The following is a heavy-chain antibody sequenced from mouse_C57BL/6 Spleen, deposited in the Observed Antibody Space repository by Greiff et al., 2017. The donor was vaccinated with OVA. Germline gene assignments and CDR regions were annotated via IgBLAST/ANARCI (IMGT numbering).Heavy chain of an antibody. Sequence: VKLQQSGAELMKPGASVKLSCKATGYTFTGYWIEWVKQRPGHGLEWIGEILPGSGSTNYNEKFKGKATFTADTSSNTAYMQLSSLTSEDSASYCWRSRADDGQAWFAYWGQGTLVTVSA. D-gene: IGHD3-3*01. CDR1: GYTFTGYW. CDR3: RSRADDGQAWFAY. CDR2: ILPGSGST. V-gene: IGHV1-9*01. J-gene: IGHJ3*01.